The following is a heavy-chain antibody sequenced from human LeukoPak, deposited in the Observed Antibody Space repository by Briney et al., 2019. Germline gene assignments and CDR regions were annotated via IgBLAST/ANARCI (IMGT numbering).Heavy chain of an antibody. Sequence: SETLSLICTVSGGSISSYSWTWIRQPPGKGLEWIGSIYYSGSTNYNPSLKSRVTISVDTSKNQFSLKLSSVTAADTAVYYCVRDRVLGAFDIWGQGTMVTVSS. D-gene: IGHD3-16*01. J-gene: IGHJ3*02. CDR2: IYYSGST. CDR1: GGSISSYS. V-gene: IGHV4-59*01. CDR3: VRDRVLGAFDI.